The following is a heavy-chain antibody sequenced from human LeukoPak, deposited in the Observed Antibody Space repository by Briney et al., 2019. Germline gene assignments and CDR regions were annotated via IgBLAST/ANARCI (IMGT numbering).Heavy chain of an antibody. J-gene: IGHJ4*02. CDR3: AKDRFGSGSDFDY. D-gene: IGHD3-10*01. CDR1: GFTVSSNY. CDR2: IYSGGST. Sequence: GGSLRLSCAASGFTVSSNYMSWVRQAPGKGLEWVSVIYSGGSTHYADSVKGRFTISRDNSKNTLYLQMNSLRAGDTAVYYCAKDRFGSGSDFDYWGQGTLVTVSS. V-gene: IGHV3-66*01.